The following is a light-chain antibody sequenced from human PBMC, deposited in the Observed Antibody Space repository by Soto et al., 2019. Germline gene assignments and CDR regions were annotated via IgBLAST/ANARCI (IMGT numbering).Light chain of an antibody. V-gene: IGKV3-11*01. CDR1: QSVSSY. Sequence: ERVMTQSPATLSLSPGERATLSCRASQSVSSYLAWYQQKPGQAPRLLIYDASNRATGIPARFSGSGSGTDLTLTISSLEPEDFAVYYCQQRSNWPPVFGPGTKVDIK. CDR3: QQRSNWPPV. CDR2: DAS. J-gene: IGKJ3*01.